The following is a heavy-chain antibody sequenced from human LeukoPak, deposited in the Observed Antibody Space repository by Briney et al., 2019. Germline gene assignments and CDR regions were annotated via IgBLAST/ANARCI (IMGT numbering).Heavy chain of an antibody. CDR1: GGSISSGSYY. CDR3: ARDLRADIVVVPAARYYYYYMDV. V-gene: IGHV4-61*02. J-gene: IGHJ6*03. CDR2: IYTSGST. D-gene: IGHD2-2*01. Sequence: SETLSLTCTVSGGSISSGSYYWSWIRQPAGKGLEWIGRIYTSGSTNYNPSRKSRVTKSVDTSKNQFSLKLSSVTAADTAVYYCARDLRADIVVVPAARYYYYYMDVWGKGTTVTVSS.